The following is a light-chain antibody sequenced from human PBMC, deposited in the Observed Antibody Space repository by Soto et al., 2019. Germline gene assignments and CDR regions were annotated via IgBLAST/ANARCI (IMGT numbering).Light chain of an antibody. CDR1: QSVSNN. J-gene: IGKJ1*01. V-gene: IGKV3-15*01. CDR3: QQYNNWPRT. CDR2: GAT. Sequence: EIVLTQSPGTLSLSTGERAILSCRASQSVSNNYLAWYQQKPGQAPRLLIHGATTRATGIPARFSGSGSGTEFTLTISSLQSEDFAVYYCQQYNNWPRTFGQGTKVDIK.